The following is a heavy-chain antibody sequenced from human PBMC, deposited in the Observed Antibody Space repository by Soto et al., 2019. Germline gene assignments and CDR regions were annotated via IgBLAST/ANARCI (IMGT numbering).Heavy chain of an antibody. Sequence: ASVKVSCKASGGTFSSYAISWVRQAPGQGLEWMGGIIPIFGTANYAQKFQGRVTITADKSTSTAYMELSSLRSEDTAVYYCARTAEDFWSGYYYYYYGMDVWGQGTTVTVSS. D-gene: IGHD3-3*01. CDR3: ARTAEDFWSGYYYYYYGMDV. J-gene: IGHJ6*02. CDR2: IIPIFGTA. CDR1: GGTFSSYA. V-gene: IGHV1-69*06.